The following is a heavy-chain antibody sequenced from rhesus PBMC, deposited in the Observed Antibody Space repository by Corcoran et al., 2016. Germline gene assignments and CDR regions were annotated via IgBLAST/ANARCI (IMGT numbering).Heavy chain of an antibody. D-gene: IGHD5-12*01. CDR3: ARLQDYYFDY. V-gene: IGHV4-80*01. Sequence: QVQLQASGPGLVKPSETLSLTCAVSGGSFSSYWWSWIRQPPGKGLGWIGEINGKVRRTNCNPPLKMRVTIRKDASKSQCSLKLGSVPSADTAVYYCARLQDYYFDYWGQVVLVTVSA. CDR2: INGKVRRT. CDR1: GGSFSSYW. J-gene: IGHJ4*01.